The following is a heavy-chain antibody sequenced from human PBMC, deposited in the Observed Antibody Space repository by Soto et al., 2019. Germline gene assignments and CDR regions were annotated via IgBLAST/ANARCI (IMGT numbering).Heavy chain of an antibody. Sequence: PGGSLRLSCAASGFTFSSYSMNWVRQAPGKGLEWVSYISSSSSTIYYADSVKGRFTISRDNAKNSLYLQMNSLRAEDTAVYYCAREAYYYDSSGYYQRPFGYWGQGT. CDR3: AREAYYYDSSGYYQRPFGY. CDR1: GFTFSSYS. CDR2: ISSSSSTI. D-gene: IGHD3-22*01. V-gene: IGHV3-48*01. J-gene: IGHJ4*02.